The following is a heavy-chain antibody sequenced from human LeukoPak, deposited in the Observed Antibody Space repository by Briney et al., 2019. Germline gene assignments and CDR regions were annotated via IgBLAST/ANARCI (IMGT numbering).Heavy chain of an antibody. D-gene: IGHD2-15*01. CDR1: GYSFTSYW. Sequence: GESLKISCKGSGYSFTSYWIGWVRQMPGKGLEWMGIIYPGDSDTRYSPSFQGQVTISADKSISTAYLQWSSLKTSDTAMYYCARRYCSGGSCYIDAFDIWGQGTMVTVSS. V-gene: IGHV5-51*01. CDR2: IYPGDSDT. CDR3: ARRYCSGGSCYIDAFDI. J-gene: IGHJ3*02.